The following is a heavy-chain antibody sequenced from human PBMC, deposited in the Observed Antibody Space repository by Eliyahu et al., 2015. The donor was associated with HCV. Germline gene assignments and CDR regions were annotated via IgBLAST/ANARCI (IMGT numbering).Heavy chain of an antibody. D-gene: IGHD3-22*01. CDR2: IYYSGST. CDR1: GGSISSSSYY. J-gene: IGHJ4*02. Sequence: QLQLQESGPGLVKPSETLSLTCTVSGGSISSSSYYWGWIRQPPGKGLEWIGSIYYSGSTYYNPSLKSRVTISVDTSKNQFSLKLSSVTAADTAVYYCARGASYYYDSSGYHTLGYWGQGTLVTVSS. V-gene: IGHV4-39*01. CDR3: ARGASYYYDSSGYHTLGY.